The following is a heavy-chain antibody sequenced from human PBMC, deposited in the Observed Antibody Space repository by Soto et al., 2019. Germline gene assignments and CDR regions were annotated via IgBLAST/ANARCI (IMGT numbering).Heavy chain of an antibody. V-gene: IGHV1-18*01. J-gene: IGHJ4*02. Sequence: QVQLVQSGAEVKKPGASVKVSCKASGYTFTSYGISWVRQAPGQGLEWMGWISAYNGNTNYAQKLQGRVTMTTDTSTSTAYTELRSLRSDDTAVYYCAIGEWLRFGSQVFDYWGQGTLVTVSS. CDR1: GYTFTSYG. D-gene: IGHD5-12*01. CDR2: ISAYNGNT. CDR3: AIGEWLRFGSQVFDY.